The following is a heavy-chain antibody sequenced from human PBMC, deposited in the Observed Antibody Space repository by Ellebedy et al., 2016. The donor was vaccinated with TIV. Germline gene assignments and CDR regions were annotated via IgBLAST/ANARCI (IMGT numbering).Heavy chain of an antibody. D-gene: IGHD4/OR15-4a*01. CDR1: GYTFTSYA. J-gene: IGHJ4*02. V-gene: IGHV1-3*01. Sequence: AASVKVSCKASGYTFTSYAMHWVRQAPGQRLEWKGWINAGNGNTKYSQKFQGRVTITRDTSASTAYMELSSLRSEDTAVYYCARDRDYGTFDYWGQGTLVTVSS. CDR3: ARDRDYGTFDY. CDR2: INAGNGNT.